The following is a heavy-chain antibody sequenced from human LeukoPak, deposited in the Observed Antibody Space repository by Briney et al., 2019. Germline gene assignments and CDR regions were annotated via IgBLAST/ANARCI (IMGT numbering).Heavy chain of an antibody. D-gene: IGHD3-3*01. CDR3: AKATRGITIFGVVTDGYYFDY. CDR1: GFTFSSYG. J-gene: IGHJ4*02. CDR2: IRYDGSNK. V-gene: IGHV3-30*02. Sequence: PGGSLRLSCAASGFTFSSYGMHWVRQAPGRGLEWVAFIRYDGSNKYYADSVKGRFTISRDNSKNTLYLQMNSLRAEDTAVYYCAKATRGITIFGVVTDGYYFDYWGQGTLVTVPS.